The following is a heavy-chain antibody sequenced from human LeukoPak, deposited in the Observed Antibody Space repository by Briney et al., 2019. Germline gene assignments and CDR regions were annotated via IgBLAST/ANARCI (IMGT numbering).Heavy chain of an antibody. CDR1: GFTFSNYA. J-gene: IGHJ4*02. V-gene: IGHV3-23*01. CDR3: AVRRY. CDR2: ISGSGGTT. Sequence: GGSLRLSCAASGFTFSNYAMTWVRQAPGKGLEWVSTISGSGGTTYYADSAKGRVTISRDNSKNTLFLQMNSLRAEDTAIYYCAVRRYWGQGTLVTVSS.